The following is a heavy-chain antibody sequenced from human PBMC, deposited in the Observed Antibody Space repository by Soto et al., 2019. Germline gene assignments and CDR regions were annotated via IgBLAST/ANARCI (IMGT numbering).Heavy chain of an antibody. D-gene: IGHD4-17*01. Sequence: PSETLSLTCTVSGGSISSGGYYWSWIRQHPGKGLEWIGYIYYSGSTYYNPSLKSRVTISVDTSKNQFSLKLSSVTAADTAVYYCARGRGDYLNCFDPWGQGTLVTVSS. CDR2: IYYSGST. CDR1: GGSISSGGYY. V-gene: IGHV4-31*03. J-gene: IGHJ5*02. CDR3: ARGRGDYLNCFDP.